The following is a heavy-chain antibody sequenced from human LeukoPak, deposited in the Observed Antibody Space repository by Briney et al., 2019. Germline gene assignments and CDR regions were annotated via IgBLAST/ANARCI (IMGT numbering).Heavy chain of an antibody. V-gene: IGHV3-48*01. CDR1: GFTFSSYS. D-gene: IGHD6-6*01. J-gene: IGHJ4*02. CDR2: ISSSSSTI. Sequence: GGSLRLSCAASGFTFSSYSMNWVRQAPGKGLEWVSYISSSSSTIYYADSVKGRFTISRDNAKNSLYLQMNSLRAEDTAVYYCARVWSIAARPLDYWGQGALVTVSS. CDR3: ARVWSIAARPLDY.